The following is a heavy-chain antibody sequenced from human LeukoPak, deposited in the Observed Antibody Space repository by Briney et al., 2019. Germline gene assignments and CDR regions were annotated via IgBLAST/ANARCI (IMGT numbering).Heavy chain of an antibody. D-gene: IGHD6-19*01. CDR3: ARGKVVAGTPGQNSWDY. CDR1: GGSISSYY. Sequence: SETLSLTCTVSGGSISSYYWNWIRQPAGKGLEWIGRIHTSGSTNYNPSLKSRVTMSVDTSKNQFSLKLSSVTAADTAVYYCARGKVVAGTPGQNSWDYWGQGTLVTVTS. J-gene: IGHJ4*02. CDR2: IHTSGST. V-gene: IGHV4-4*07.